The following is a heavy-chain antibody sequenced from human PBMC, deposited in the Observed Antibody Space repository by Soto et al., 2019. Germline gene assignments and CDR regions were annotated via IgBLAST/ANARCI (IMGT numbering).Heavy chain of an antibody. Sequence: PGGSLRLSCAASGFTFSDYYMSWIRQAPGKGLEWVSYISSSSSYTNYADSVKGRFTISRDNAKNSLYLQMNSLRAEDTAVYYCARDPLKGYYYYGMDVWGQGTTVTVSS. CDR3: ARDPLKGYYYYGMDV. J-gene: IGHJ6*02. V-gene: IGHV3-11*06. CDR1: GFTFSDYY. CDR2: ISSSSSYT.